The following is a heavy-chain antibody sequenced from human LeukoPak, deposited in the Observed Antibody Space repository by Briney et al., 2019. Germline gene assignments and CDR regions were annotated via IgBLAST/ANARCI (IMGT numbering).Heavy chain of an antibody. V-gene: IGHV4-59*08. CDR3: ARVYCSSTSCLLGWGAFDI. Sequence: NPSETLSLTCTVSGGSINSYYWSWIRQPPGKGLEWIGYIYYSGSTNYKPSLKSRVTILVDTSKNQFSLKLSSVTAADTAVYYCARVYCSSTSCLLGWGAFDIWGQGTMVTVSS. CDR1: GGSINSYY. J-gene: IGHJ3*02. CDR2: IYYSGST. D-gene: IGHD2-2*01.